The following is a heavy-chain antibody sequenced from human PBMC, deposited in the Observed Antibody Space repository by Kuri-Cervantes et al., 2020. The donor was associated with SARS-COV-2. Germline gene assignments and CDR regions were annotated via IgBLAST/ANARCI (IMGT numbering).Heavy chain of an antibody. CDR1: GCPISSYY. Sequence: SETLSFTCTVLGCPISSYYWSWIRQPPGKGLEWIGEINDSGSTNYNPSLKSRVTISVDTSKNKFSLRRTTVSPANTAVYYCDRHAPVAGVAAAGDSWFDPWGQGTLVTVSS. CDR2: INDSGST. D-gene: IGHD6-13*01. J-gene: IGHJ5*02. CDR3: DRHAPVAGVAAAGDSWFDP. V-gene: IGHV4-59*08.